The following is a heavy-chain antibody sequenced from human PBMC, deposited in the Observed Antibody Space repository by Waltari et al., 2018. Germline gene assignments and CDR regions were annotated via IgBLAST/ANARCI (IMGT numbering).Heavy chain of an antibody. CDR1: GFTFSSYG. V-gene: IGHV3-30*18. CDR2: ISYDGSNK. Sequence: QVQLVESGGGVVQPGRSLRLSCAASGFTFSSYGMHWVRQAPGKGLGWVAVISYDGSNKYYADSVKGRFTISRDNSKNTLYLQMNSLRAEDTAVYYCAKDEWTGDSPFFDYWGQGTLVTVSS. CDR3: AKDEWTGDSPFFDY. J-gene: IGHJ4*02. D-gene: IGHD7-27*01.